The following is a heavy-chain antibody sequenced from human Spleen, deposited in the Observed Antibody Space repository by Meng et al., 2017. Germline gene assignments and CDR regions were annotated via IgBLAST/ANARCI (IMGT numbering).Heavy chain of an antibody. V-gene: IGHV1-18*01. Sequence: GQLVQSGAEVKKPGAQVKVSCEASGYTLSSDGFSWVRQAPGQGLEWLGWINTYNGKTDYAQKFQGRITMTTDTSTSTAYMELRNLRSDDTAVYYCATRGNPYLNCWGQGTLVTVSS. CDR3: ATRGNPYLNC. CDR2: INTYNGKT. CDR1: GYTLSSDG. J-gene: IGHJ4*02.